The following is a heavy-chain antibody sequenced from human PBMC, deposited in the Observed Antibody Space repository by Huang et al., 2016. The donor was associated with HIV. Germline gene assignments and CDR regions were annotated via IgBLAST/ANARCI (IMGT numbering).Heavy chain of an antibody. D-gene: IGHD3-10*01. J-gene: IGHJ4*02. CDR3: ARGGYYYGSGSYWDY. Sequence: EVQLVQSGAEVKKPGESLKISCKGSGYSFTSYWRGWVRQMPGKGLEWRGIIYPGDSDTRYSPSCQGQVTIAADKSISTAYLQWSSLKASDTAMYYCARGGYYYGSGSYWDYWGQGTLVTVSS. V-gene: IGHV5-51*03. CDR1: GYSFTSYW. CDR2: IYPGDSDT.